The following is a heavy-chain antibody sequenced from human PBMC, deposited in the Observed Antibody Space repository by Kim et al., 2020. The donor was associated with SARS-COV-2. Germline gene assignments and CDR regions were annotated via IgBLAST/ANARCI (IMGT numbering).Heavy chain of an antibody. Sequence: ASVKVSCKASGYTFTSYAMHWVRQAPGQGLEWMGWINADNGNTKYSQKFQGRVTITRDTSASTAYMELSSLRSEDTAVYYCAREPPATVVTQDGSYYYYGMDVGGQGTTVTVS. CDR1: GYTFTSYA. V-gene: IGHV1-3*01. CDR3: AREPPATVVTQDGSYYYYGMDV. D-gene: IGHD4-17*01. CDR2: INADNGNT. J-gene: IGHJ6*02.